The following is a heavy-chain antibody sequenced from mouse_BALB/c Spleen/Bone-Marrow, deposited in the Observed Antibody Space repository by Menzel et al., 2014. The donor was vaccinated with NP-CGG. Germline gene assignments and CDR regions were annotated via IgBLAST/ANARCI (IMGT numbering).Heavy chain of an antibody. D-gene: IGHD2-2*01. V-gene: IGHV1-67*01. Sequence: QVQLQQSGPELVRPGVSVKISCKGSGYTFTDFVMHWVKQSHAKSLEWIGVISTYYGNTNYNQKFKGNATMTVDKSSSTAYMELARFTSEDTAVYYCASYVYGYYFDYWGQGTTRTVSS. CDR1: GYTFTDFV. J-gene: IGHJ2*01. CDR2: ISTYYGNT. CDR3: ASYVYGYYFDY.